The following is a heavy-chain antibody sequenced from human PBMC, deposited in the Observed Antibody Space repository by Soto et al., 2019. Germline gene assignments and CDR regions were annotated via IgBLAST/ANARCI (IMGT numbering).Heavy chain of an antibody. CDR1: GYFISSSHW. CDR3: ARVWGGAFDI. D-gene: IGHD3-10*01. CDR2: INYSGSF. V-gene: IGHV4-28*05. J-gene: IGHJ3*02. Sequence: SETLSLTCRVSGYFISSSHWWGWIRQPPGKGLEWIGHINYSGSFYHDPSLKSRVTMSLDTSKNQFSLKLSSVTAADTAVYYCARVWGGAFDIWGQGTMVTVSS.